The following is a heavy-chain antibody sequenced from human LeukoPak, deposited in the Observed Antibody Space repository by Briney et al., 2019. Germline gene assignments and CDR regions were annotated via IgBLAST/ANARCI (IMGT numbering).Heavy chain of an antibody. Sequence: SQTLSLTCAISGDSVSSNSAAWNWIRQSPLRGLEWLGRTYYRSKWYNDYAVSVKSRITINPDTSKNQFSLQLNSVTPEDTAVYYCARGRVGATTFRRGYYYYMDVWGKGTTVTVSS. J-gene: IGHJ6*03. CDR3: ARGRVGATTFRRGYYYYMDV. D-gene: IGHD1-26*01. CDR2: TYYRSKWYN. V-gene: IGHV6-1*01. CDR1: GDSVSSNSAA.